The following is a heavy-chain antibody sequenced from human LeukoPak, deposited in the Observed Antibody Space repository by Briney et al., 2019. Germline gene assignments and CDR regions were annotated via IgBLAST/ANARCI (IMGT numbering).Heavy chain of an antibody. CDR2: ISGSGGST. Sequence: GGSLRLSCAASGFTFSNYAMSWVRQAPGKGLGWVSAISGSGGSTYYADSVKGRFTISRDNAKNSLYLQMNSVRAEDTALYYCARLLPTGMDVWGQGTTVTVSS. CDR3: ARLLPTGMDV. D-gene: IGHD2/OR15-2a*01. V-gene: IGHV3-23*01. CDR1: GFTFSNYA. J-gene: IGHJ6*02.